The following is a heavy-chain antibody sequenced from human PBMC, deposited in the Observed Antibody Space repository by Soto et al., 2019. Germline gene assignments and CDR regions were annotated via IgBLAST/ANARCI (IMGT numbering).Heavy chain of an antibody. CDR1: GNTFASHG. D-gene: IGHD6-25*01. V-gene: IGHV1-18*01. CDR2: ISGFNGQT. Sequence: AAVKFSCKASGNTFASHGFSWVRQAPGQGLEWMGWISGFNGQTNYALKFQGRVTLTTDTSTSTAYMELRSLRSDDTAVYFCARVDHRGVAAVRDYWGQGTLVAVSS. CDR3: ARVDHRGVAAVRDY. J-gene: IGHJ4*02.